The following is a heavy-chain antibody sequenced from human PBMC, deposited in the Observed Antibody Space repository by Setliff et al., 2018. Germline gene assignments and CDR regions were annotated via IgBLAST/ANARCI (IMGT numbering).Heavy chain of an antibody. V-gene: IGHV3-21*01. CDR1: GFTFSSYS. Sequence: GSLRLSCAASGFTFSSYSMNWVRQAPGKGLEWVSSISSSSSYIYYADSVKGRFTISRDNAKNSLYLQMNSLRAEDTAVYYCARDSGHYYYDSSGYYVVGYFDYWGQGTLVTVSS. J-gene: IGHJ4*02. D-gene: IGHD3-22*01. CDR3: ARDSGHYYYDSSGYYVVGYFDY. CDR2: ISSSSSYI.